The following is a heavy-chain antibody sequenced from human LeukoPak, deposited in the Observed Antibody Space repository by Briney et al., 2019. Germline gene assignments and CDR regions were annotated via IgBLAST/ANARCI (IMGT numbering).Heavy chain of an antibody. D-gene: IGHD3-16*02. CDR3: AKERAGYTNPYYFYY. J-gene: IGHJ4*02. CDR1: GFTFSPYA. Sequence: PGVTLRLSCAASGFTFSPYALSCVRQAPGKGREFGSTMSGSGANTYYEQSMRGRFTISRDHSQNQLYLHMNSLRAEDTAVDYCAKERAGYTNPYYFYYWGQGTLVTVSS. V-gene: IGHV3-23*01. CDR2: MSGSGANT.